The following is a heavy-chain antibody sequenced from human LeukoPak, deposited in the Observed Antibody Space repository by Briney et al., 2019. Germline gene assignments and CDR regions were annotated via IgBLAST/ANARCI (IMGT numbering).Heavy chain of an antibody. CDR1: GGSISSYY. Sequence: SETLSLTCTVSGGSISSYYWSWIRQPPGKGLEWIGYIYYSGSTNYNPSLKSRVTISVDTSKNQFSLKLSSVTAADTAVYYCATSRYFDWLWAFDIWGQGTTVTVSS. V-gene: IGHV4-59*01. CDR3: ATSRYFDWLWAFDI. CDR2: IYYSGST. J-gene: IGHJ3*02. D-gene: IGHD3-9*01.